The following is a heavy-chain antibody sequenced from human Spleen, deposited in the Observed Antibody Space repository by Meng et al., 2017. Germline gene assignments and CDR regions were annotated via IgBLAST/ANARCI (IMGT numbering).Heavy chain of an antibody. J-gene: IGHJ6*02. CDR1: GYTFGNYD. V-gene: IGHV1-8*01. CDR2: MNPSSGNT. D-gene: IGHD5-18*01. Sequence: ASVKVSCKASGYTFGNYDFNWVRQATGQGLEWMGWMNPSSGNTGYAQKFQGRVTMTRDTSISTAYMELSSLRSDDTAVYYCARGSYLGHYYYAMDVWGQGTTVTVSS. CDR3: ARGSYLGHYYYAMDV.